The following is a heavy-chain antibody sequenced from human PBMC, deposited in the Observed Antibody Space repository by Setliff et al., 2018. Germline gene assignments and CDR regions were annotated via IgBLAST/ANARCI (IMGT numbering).Heavy chain of an antibody. V-gene: IGHV3-21*01. CDR2: ISDSSFHI. D-gene: IGHD5-12*01. Sequence: GVLRLSCAASGFPFRIYSMHWVRQAPGKGLEWVSSISDSSFHIYYRDSVKGRFTISRDNAKNSLYLQMNSLRADDTAVYYCARSEANGGHDPFDIWGQGTMVTVSS. J-gene: IGHJ3*02. CDR1: GFPFRIYS. CDR3: ARSEANGGHDPFDI.